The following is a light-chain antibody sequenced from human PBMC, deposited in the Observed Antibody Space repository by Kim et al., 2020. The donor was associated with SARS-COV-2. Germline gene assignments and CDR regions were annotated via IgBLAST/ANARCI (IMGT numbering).Light chain of an antibody. CDR1: RGDIGASKF. CDR3: SSFTTSISYV. J-gene: IGLJ1*01. CDR2: DVS. Sequence: GQSITISCTGTRGDIGASKFGSWYQQHPGKAPNLLIYDVSKRPSGLSDRFSASKSGNTASLTISGLQAEDEADYYCSSFTTSISYVFGTGTKVTVL. V-gene: IGLV2-14*03.